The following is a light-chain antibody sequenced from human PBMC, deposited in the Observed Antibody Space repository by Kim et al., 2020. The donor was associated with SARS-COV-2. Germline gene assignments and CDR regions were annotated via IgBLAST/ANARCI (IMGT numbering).Light chain of an antibody. V-gene: IGKV1-27*01. CDR2: VAS. CDR3: PKYNSAPWT. CDR1: QDISNY. J-gene: IGKJ1*01. Sequence: DIQMTQSPSSLSASVGDRVTITCRASQDISNYLAWYQQKPGKVPKLLIFVASTLHSGVPSRFSGSGSGTDFTLTISSLQPEDVATYYCPKYNSAPWTFGQGTKVEIK.